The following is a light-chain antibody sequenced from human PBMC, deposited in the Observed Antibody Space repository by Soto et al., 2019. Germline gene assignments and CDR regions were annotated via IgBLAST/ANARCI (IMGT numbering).Light chain of an antibody. J-gene: IGLJ1*01. Sequence: QSVLTQPASVSGSPGQSITISCTVTSSDVGSYNLVSWYQQHPGKAPKLIIYEDSKRPSGVSNRFSGSKSGNTASLTISGLQAEDEADYYCCSYAGSGTYVFGTGTKVPVL. V-gene: IGLV2-23*01. CDR2: EDS. CDR1: SSDVGSYNL. CDR3: CSYAGSGTYV.